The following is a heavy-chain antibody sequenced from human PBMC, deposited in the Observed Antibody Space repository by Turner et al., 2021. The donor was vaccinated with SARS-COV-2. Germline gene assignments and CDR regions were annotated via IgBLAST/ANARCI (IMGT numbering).Heavy chain of an antibody. J-gene: IGHJ3*02. CDR2: VYYTGST. V-gene: IGHV4-39*02. CDR3: ARDGDYYDSSGYSKDAFDI. Sequence: QVQLQESGPGLVKPSETLSLTCTVSGGSISSSSYYWGWIRQPPGKGLEWIATVYYTGSTEYNPSLKSRVTISVDTSKNQFSLKLTSVTAADTAVYYCARDGDYYDSSGYSKDAFDIWGQGTMVTVSS. CDR1: GGSISSSSYY. D-gene: IGHD3-22*01.